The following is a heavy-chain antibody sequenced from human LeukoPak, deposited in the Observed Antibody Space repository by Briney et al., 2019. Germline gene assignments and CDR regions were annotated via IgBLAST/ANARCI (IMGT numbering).Heavy chain of an antibody. CDR2: IYRSGST. Sequence: SETLSLTCTVSGGSISDHYWSWVRQPVGKGLEWIGHIYRSGSTNYNPSLESRVTMSVDTSKNQFSLKLSSVTAADTALYFCARLHQSGTTDYWGQGTLVTVSS. CDR1: GGSISDHY. J-gene: IGHJ4*02. V-gene: IGHV4-4*07. CDR3: ARLHQSGTTDY. D-gene: IGHD1-1*01.